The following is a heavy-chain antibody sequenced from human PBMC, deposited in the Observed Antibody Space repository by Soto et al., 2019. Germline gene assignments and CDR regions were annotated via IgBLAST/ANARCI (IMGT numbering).Heavy chain of an antibody. CDR2: IKPDGSER. D-gene: IGHD7-27*01. CDR3: ATDLNWEQY. V-gene: IGHV3-7*04. J-gene: IGHJ4*02. Sequence: EVQLVESGGGLVQPGGSLRLSCAASGFTFGTYWMTWVRQAPGKGLECVGNIKPDGSERYYVDSVKGRFTISRDNAKNSLYLHMTGLRAEVTAVYYCATDLNWEQYWGQGTLVTVSS. CDR1: GFTFGTYW.